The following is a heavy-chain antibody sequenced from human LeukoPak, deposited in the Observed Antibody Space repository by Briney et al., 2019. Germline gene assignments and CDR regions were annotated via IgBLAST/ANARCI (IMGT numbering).Heavy chain of an antibody. CDR1: GFTFSTYS. D-gene: IGHD2-2*01. CDR2: ISSRSSYI. CDR3: ARDPGYCSSTNCYEVAFDI. V-gene: IGHV3-21*06. J-gene: IGHJ3*02. Sequence: PGGSLRLSCAASGFTFSTYSMNWVRQAPGEGLEWVSSISSRSSYIYYGDSVKGRFTISRDNAKNSLYLQMNSLRAEDTAVYYCARDPGYCSSTNCYEVAFDIWGQGTMVTLSS.